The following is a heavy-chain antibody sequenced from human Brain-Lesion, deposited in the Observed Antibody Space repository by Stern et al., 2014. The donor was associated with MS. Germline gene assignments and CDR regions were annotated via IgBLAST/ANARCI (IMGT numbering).Heavy chain of an antibody. V-gene: IGHV1-24*01. CDR2: FDPEDGET. CDR1: GYTLTELS. J-gene: IGHJ4*02. CDR3: ATLSPGAGGNYYRHFDY. Sequence: VQLVQSGAEVKKPGASVKVSCKVSGYTLTELSMHWVRQAPRKGLEWLGGFDPEDGETIYAQKFQGRVTMTEDTSTDTAYMELGSLRSEDTAVYYCATLSPGAGGNYYRHFDYWGQGTLVTVSS. D-gene: IGHD1-26*01.